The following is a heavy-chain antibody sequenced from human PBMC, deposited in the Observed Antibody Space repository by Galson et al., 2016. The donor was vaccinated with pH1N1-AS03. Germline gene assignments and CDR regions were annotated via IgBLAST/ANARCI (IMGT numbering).Heavy chain of an antibody. J-gene: IGHJ4*02. CDR1: GYSFTSYW. CDR2: IDPSDSYT. Sequence: SGAEVKKPGESLRISCKGSGYSFTSYWISWVRQMPGKGLEWMGRIDPSDSYTNYSPSFQGHVTIPADKSISTAYLQWSSLKASDTAMYYCARLGGGAESTMIVVVPESSEDYWGQGTLVTVSS. CDR3: ARLGGGAESTMIVVVPESSEDY. D-gene: IGHD3-22*01. V-gene: IGHV5-10-1*01.